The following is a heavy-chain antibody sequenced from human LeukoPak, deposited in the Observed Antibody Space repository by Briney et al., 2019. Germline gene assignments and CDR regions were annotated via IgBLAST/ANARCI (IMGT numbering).Heavy chain of an antibody. Sequence: GGSLRLSCAASGFTFSSYGMHWVRQAPGKGLEWVAVISYDGSNKYYADSVKGRFTISRDNSKNTLYLQMNSLRAEDTAVYYCAKTRLVVTATDSWGQGTLVTVSS. CDR2: ISYDGSNK. CDR3: AKTRLVVTATDS. J-gene: IGHJ4*02. D-gene: IGHD2-21*02. CDR1: GFTFSSYG. V-gene: IGHV3-30*18.